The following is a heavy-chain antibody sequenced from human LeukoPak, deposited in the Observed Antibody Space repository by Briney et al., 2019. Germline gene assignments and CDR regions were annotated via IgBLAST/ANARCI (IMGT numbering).Heavy chain of an antibody. Sequence: GGSLRLSCAASGFRISDNFMGWVRQTPGKGLEWVSLIFSGGETYSADSVKGRFAISKDNSKNTLHLQMNSLRVEDTAMYYCARDTDYYGSGRQGYFDHWGQGTLVTVSS. V-gene: IGHV3-66*01. CDR2: IFSGGET. J-gene: IGHJ1*01. CDR1: GFRISDNF. D-gene: IGHD3-10*01. CDR3: ARDTDYYGSGRQGYFDH.